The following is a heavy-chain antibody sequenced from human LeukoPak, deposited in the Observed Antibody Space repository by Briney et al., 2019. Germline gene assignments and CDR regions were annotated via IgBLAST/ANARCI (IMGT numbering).Heavy chain of an antibody. V-gene: IGHV3-30-3*01. CDR2: ISYDGSNK. D-gene: IGHD4-4*01. CDR1: GFTFSSYA. Sequence: GRSPRLSCAASGFTFSSYAMHWVRQAPGKGLEWVAVISYDGSNKYYADSVKGRFTISRDNSKNTLYLQMNSLRAEDTAVYYCASGGFYSNSNFDYWGQGTLVTVSS. CDR3: ASGGFYSNSNFDY. J-gene: IGHJ4*02.